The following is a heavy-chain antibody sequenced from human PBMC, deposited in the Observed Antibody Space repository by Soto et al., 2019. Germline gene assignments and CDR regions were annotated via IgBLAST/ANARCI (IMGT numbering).Heavy chain of an antibody. V-gene: IGHV4-31*03. CDR1: GGYSSGGGYY. Sequence: LSETLSLTCTVSGGYSSGGGYYWGWIRQHPGKGLEWIGYIYYSGSTYYNPSLKSRVTISVDTSKNQSSLKLSSVTAADTAVYYCAREQRRYYYYGMDVWGQGTTVTVSS. CDR3: AREQRRYYYYGMDV. J-gene: IGHJ6*02. D-gene: IGHD6-25*01. CDR2: IYYSGST.